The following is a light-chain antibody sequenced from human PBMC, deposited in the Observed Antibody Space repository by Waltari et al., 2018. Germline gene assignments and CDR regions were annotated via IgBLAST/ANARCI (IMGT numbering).Light chain of an antibody. CDR2: GAS. V-gene: IGKV3-20*01. CDR3: QQYGSSPPAS. J-gene: IGKJ1*01. CDR1: QSVSSSS. Sequence: EIVLTQSPGTLSLSPGERATLSCRATQSVSSSSLAWYQLRPRQAPRLLVFGASSMATGIPDRFNGSGSGTDFTLTISRLEPEDFALYYCQQYGSSPPASFGPGTKVELK.